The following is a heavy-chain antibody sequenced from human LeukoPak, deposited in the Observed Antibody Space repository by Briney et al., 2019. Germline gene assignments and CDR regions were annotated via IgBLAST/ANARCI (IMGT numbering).Heavy chain of an antibody. V-gene: IGHV3-53*01. CDR1: GFTVSSNY. D-gene: IGHD3-10*01. CDR2: IYSGGST. J-gene: IGHJ4*02. CDR3: ARTEASYYYGSGSSLHFGY. Sequence: GGSLRLSCAASGFTVSSNYMSWVRQAPGKGLEWVSVIYSGGSTYYADSVKGRFTISRDNSKNTLYLQMNSLRAEDTAVYYCARTEASYYYGSGSSLHFGYWGQGTLVTVSS.